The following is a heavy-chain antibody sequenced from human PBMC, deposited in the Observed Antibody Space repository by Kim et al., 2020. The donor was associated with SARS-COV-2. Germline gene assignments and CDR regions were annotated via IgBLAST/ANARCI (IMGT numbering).Heavy chain of an antibody. V-gene: IGHV4-34*01. Sequence: SETLSLTCAVYGGSFSGYYWSWIRQPPGKGLEWIGEINHSGSTNYNPSLKSRVTISVDTSKNQFSLKLSSVTAADTAVYYCARGSSSRWFDPWGQGTLVT. D-gene: IGHD6-6*01. CDR1: GGSFSGYY. CDR3: ARGSSSRWFDP. J-gene: IGHJ5*02. CDR2: INHSGST.